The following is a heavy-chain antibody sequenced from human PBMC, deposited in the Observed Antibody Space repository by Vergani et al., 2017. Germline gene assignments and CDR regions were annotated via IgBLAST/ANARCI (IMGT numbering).Heavy chain of an antibody. Sequence: EVQLVESGGGLVQPGGSLRLSCAASGFTFSSYWMSWVRQAPGKGLEWVANIKQDGSEKYYVDSVKGRFTIARDNAKNSLYLQMNSLKTEDTAVYYCTTEGTTTVGDWFDPWGQGTLVTVSS. CDR1: GFTFSSYW. D-gene: IGHD1-1*01. CDR3: TTEGTTTVGDWFDP. CDR2: IKQDGSEK. V-gene: IGHV3-7*03. J-gene: IGHJ5*02.